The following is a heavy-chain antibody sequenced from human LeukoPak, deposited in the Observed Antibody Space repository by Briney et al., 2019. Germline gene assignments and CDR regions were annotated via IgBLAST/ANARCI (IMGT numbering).Heavy chain of an antibody. CDR2: IYSGGGT. D-gene: IGHD5-24*01. V-gene: IGHV3-66*01. CDR1: GFTVSGNY. CDR3: ARDEGWGDGCNWAY. J-gene: IGHJ4*02. Sequence: PGGSLRLSCAASGFTVSGNYMSWVRQAPGKGLEWVSIIYSGGGTSYADSVKGRFTISRDTSKNTVYLQMNSLRAEDTAVYYCARDEGWGDGCNWAYWGQGTLVTVSS.